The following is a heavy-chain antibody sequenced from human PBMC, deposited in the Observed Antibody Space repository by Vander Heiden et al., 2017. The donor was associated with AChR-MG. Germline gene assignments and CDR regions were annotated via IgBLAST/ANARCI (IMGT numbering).Heavy chain of an antibody. V-gene: IGHV5-51*03. CDR2: IYPGDSDT. CDR3: ARTLRFLEPDLDY. Sequence: EVQLVQSGAEVKKPGGSLKISCTGSGYSFTSYWIGWVRQMPGKGREWMGIIYPGDSDTRYSPSFQGQVTIAADKSISTAYLQWSSLKASDTAMYYCARTLRFLEPDLDYWGQGTLVTVSS. D-gene: IGHD3-3*01. CDR1: GYSFTSYW. J-gene: IGHJ4*02.